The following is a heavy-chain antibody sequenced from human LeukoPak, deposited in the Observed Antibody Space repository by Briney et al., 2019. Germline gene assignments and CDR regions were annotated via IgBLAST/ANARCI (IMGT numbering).Heavy chain of an antibody. CDR3: AKDSVAVADTPTFDY. Sequence: PGRSLRLSCAASGFTFDDCAMHWVRQAPGKGLEWVSGISWNSGSIGYADSVKGRFTISRDNAKNSLYLQMNSLRAEDTALYYCAKDSVAVADTPTFDYGGQGTLVTVSS. J-gene: IGHJ4*02. D-gene: IGHD6-19*01. CDR1: GFTFDDCA. V-gene: IGHV3-9*01. CDR2: ISWNSGSI.